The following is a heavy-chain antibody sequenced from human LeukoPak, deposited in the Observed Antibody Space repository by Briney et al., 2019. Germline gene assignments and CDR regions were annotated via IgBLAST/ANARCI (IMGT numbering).Heavy chain of an antibody. CDR3: VAAGTFDY. V-gene: IGHV3-74*01. Sequence: GGSLRLSCVVSGFTFSTYWMYWVRQAPGKGLVWVSRINTDGSTTNYADSVKGRFTISRDNTKNTLYLQMNTLRAEDTAVYHCVAAGTFDYWGQGALVTVSS. CDR2: INTDGSTT. D-gene: IGHD6-13*01. CDR1: GFTFSTYW. J-gene: IGHJ4*02.